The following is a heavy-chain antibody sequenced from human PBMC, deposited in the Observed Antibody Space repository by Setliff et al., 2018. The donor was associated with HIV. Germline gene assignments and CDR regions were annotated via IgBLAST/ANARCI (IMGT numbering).Heavy chain of an antibody. CDR2: VIPIFGTA. D-gene: IGHD3-3*01. CDR3: ARGEKRFLEWLPLDYYYYYYMDV. J-gene: IGHJ6*03. V-gene: IGHV1-69*13. CDR1: GGTFSGYA. Sequence: ASVKVSCKASGGTFSGYAISWVRQAPGQGLELMGGVIPIFGTANYAQKFQGRVTITADESTSTAYMELSSLRSEDTAVYYCARGEKRFLEWLPLDYYYYYYMDVWGKGITVTVSS.